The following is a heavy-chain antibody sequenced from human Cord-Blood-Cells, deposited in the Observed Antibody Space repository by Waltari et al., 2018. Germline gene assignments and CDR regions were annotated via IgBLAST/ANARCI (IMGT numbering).Heavy chain of an antibody. CDR1: GDSIIISSYY. CDR3: ARPNHSSSWYGGGYYFDY. CDR2: IYYSGST. V-gene: IGHV4-39*01. Sequence: QLQLHESGPGLVKPSETLSLTWTVSGDSIIISSYYSGLIRQPPGKRLECIGSIYYSGSTYYNPYLKSRVTISVETSKNQFSMKLSSVTAGDTAVYYCARPNHSSSWYGGGYYFDYWGQGTLVTVSS. D-gene: IGHD6-13*01. J-gene: IGHJ4*02.